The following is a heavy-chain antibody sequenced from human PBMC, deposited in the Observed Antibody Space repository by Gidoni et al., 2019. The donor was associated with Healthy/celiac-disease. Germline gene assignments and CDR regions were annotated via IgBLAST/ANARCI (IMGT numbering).Heavy chain of an antibody. Sequence: EVQLLESGGGLVQPGGSLRLSCAASGFTFSSYALSWVRQAPGKGLEWVSAISGSGGSTYYADSVKGRFTISRDNSKNTLYLQMNSLRAEDTAVYYCAKVSRDITIFGVVTLPGDAFDIWGQGTMVTVSS. CDR1: GFTFSSYA. CDR3: AKVSRDITIFGVVTLPGDAFDI. D-gene: IGHD3-3*01. V-gene: IGHV3-23*01. CDR2: ISGSGGST. J-gene: IGHJ3*02.